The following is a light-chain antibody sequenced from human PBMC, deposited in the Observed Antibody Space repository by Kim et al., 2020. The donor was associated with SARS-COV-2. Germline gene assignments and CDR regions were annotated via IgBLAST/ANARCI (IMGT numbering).Light chain of an antibody. J-gene: IGLJ3*02. CDR3: LLFYAGTWV. Sequence: PGGTVTLTCASTTGAVTSDHRPTWFQQKPGQAPRALIYRTTNRHSWTPARFSGSLLGGKAALTLSPVQPADEAEYYCLLFYAGTWVFGGGTQLTVL. V-gene: IGLV7-43*01. CDR1: TGAVTSDHR. CDR2: RTT.